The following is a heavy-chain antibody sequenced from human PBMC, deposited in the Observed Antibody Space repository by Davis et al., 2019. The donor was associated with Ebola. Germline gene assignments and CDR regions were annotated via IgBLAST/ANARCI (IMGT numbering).Heavy chain of an antibody. CDR2: ISGSGGST. D-gene: IGHD3-22*01. CDR1: GFTFSRYS. Sequence: GESLNISCAASGFTFSRYSMNWVRPAPGKGLEWVSAISGSGGSTYYADSVRGRFTISRDNSKNTLCLQMNILRAEDAALYFCAKEDDTRGGDWGQGTLVTVSS. J-gene: IGHJ4*02. CDR3: AKEDDTRGGD. V-gene: IGHV3-23*01.